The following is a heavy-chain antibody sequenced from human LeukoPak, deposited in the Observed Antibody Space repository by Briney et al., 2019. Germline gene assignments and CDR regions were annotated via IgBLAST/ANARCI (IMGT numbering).Heavy chain of an antibody. CDR2: ISSSSSYI. CDR3: ARDLPGSAFDY. J-gene: IGHJ4*02. Sequence: GGSLRLSCAASGFTFSSYSMNWVRQAPGKGLEWVSSISSSSSYIYHADSVKGRFTISRDNAKNSLYLQMNSLRAEDTAVYYCARDLPGSAFDYWGQGTLVTVSS. V-gene: IGHV3-21*01. CDR1: GFTFSSYS. D-gene: IGHD3-10*01.